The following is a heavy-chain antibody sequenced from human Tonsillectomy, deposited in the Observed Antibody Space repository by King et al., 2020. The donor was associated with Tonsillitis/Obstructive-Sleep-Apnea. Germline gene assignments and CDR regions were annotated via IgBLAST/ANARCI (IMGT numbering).Heavy chain of an antibody. D-gene: IGHD3-9*01. CDR3: VRDVKGTDYDLLTGPFDY. CDR1: GYTFTSYY. J-gene: IGHJ4*02. CDR2: INPSGGST. Sequence: QLVQSGAEVKKPGASVKVSCKASGYTFTSYYMHWVRKAPGQGLEWMGIINPSGGSTSYAQKFQGRVTVTRDTSTSTVYMELSRLRSEDTAVYYCVRDVKGTDYDLLTGPFDYWGQGTLVTVSS. V-gene: IGHV1-46*01.